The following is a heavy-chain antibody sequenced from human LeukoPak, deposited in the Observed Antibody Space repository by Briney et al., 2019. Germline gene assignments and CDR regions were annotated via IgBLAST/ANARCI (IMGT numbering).Heavy chain of an antibody. CDR2: ISYSGTT. CDR3: ARGPPPDFDY. Sequence: PSQTLSLTCTVSGGSISSGGYYWTWIRQHPGKGLEWIGYISYSGTTYYNPSLKSRVSISVDTSKNQFSLKLTSVTAADTAVYYCARGPPPDFDYWGRGTLVTVSS. V-gene: IGHV4-31*03. CDR1: GGSISSGGYY. J-gene: IGHJ4*02.